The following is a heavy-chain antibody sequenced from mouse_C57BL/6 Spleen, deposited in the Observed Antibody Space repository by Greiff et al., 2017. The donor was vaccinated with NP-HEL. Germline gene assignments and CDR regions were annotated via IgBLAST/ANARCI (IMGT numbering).Heavy chain of an antibody. CDR1: GYTFTSYW. D-gene: IGHD1-1*01. V-gene: IGHV1-52*01. CDR2: IDPSDSET. Sequence: QVQLKQPGAELVRPGSSVKLSCKASGYTFTSYWMHWVKQRPIQGLEWIGNIDPSDSETHYNQKFKDKATLTVDKSSSTAYMQLSSLTSEDSAVYYCARKGTTVQYYFDYWGQGTTLTVSS. CDR3: ARKGTTVQYYFDY. J-gene: IGHJ2*01.